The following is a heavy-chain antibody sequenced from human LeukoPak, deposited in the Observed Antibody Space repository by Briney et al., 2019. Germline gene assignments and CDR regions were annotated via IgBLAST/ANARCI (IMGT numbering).Heavy chain of an antibody. CDR1: GFTVSSNY. CDR3: ARATCSRCNGGSCYLPSAY. V-gene: IGHV3-53*01. CDR2: IYSGGST. J-gene: IGHJ4*02. Sequence: GGSLRLSCAASGFTVSSNYMSWVRQAPGKGLEWVAVIYSGGSTYYADSVKGRFTISRDNSKNTLYLQMNSLRAEDTAVYYCARATCSRCNGGSCYLPSAYWGQGTLVTVSS. D-gene: IGHD2-15*01.